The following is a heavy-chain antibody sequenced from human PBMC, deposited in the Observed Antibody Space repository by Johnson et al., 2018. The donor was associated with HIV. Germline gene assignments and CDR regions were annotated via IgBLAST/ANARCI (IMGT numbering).Heavy chain of an antibody. CDR2: INSDGSST. CDR3: ARERDTDMAGDAFDI. Sequence: VQLVESGGALVQPGGSLRLSCAASGFTFDYYWMHWVRQAPGKGLVWVSRINSDGSSTRYADSVKGRFTISRDNAKNTLYLQMNSLRAEDTAVYYCARERDTDMAGDAFDIWGQGTMVTVSS. V-gene: IGHV3-74*01. CDR1: GFTFDYYW. J-gene: IGHJ3*02. D-gene: IGHD5-18*01.